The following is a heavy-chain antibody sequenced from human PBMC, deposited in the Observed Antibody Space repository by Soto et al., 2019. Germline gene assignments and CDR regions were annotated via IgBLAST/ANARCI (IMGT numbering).Heavy chain of an antibody. CDR3: ARDYCGGGSCFLARAFDI. Sequence: PGGSLRLSCAASGFTVSSNYMNWVRQAPGKGLEWVSVIYSGGSTYYADSVKGRFTISRDNSKNTLHLQMSSLRAEDTAVYYCARDYCGGGSCFLARAFDIWAQGTMVTVSS. CDR2: IYSGGST. D-gene: IGHD2-15*01. CDR1: GFTVSSNY. J-gene: IGHJ3*02. V-gene: IGHV3-66*01.